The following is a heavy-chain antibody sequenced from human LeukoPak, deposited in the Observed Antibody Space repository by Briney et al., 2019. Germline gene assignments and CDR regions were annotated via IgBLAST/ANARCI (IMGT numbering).Heavy chain of an antibody. J-gene: IGHJ4*02. Sequence: GGSLRLSCAASGFTFSSYGMHWVRQAPGKGLEWVAVISYDGSNKYYADSVKGRFTISRDNSKNTLYLQMNSLRAEDTAVYYCAKDGGGHEYSYGWGYNDYWGQGTLVTVSS. D-gene: IGHD5-18*01. V-gene: IGHV3-30*18. CDR3: AKDGGGHEYSYGWGYNDY. CDR1: GFTFSSYG. CDR2: ISYDGSNK.